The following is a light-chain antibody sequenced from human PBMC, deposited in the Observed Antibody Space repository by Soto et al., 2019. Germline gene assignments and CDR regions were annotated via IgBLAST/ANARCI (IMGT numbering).Light chain of an antibody. CDR2: DVS. J-gene: IGLJ3*02. V-gene: IGLV2-14*01. Sequence: QSALTQPASVSGSPGQSITISCTGTSSDVGGSKYVSWYQQPPSKAPRIIIYDVSDRPSGVSYRFSGSKSGNTASLTISGLQAEDEADYYCGSYTIFNTMVFGGGTKLTVL. CDR1: SSDVGGSKY. CDR3: GSYTIFNTMV.